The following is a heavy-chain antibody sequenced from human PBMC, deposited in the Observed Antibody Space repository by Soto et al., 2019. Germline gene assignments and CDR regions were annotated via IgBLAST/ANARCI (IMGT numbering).Heavy chain of an antibody. D-gene: IGHD2-8*02. Sequence: PGGSLRLSCAVSGFTVSTYGMHWVRQAPGKGLEWVAVISRDGGTKYYADSVKGRFTISRDNSRNTLFLEMNSLRSDDMAVYYCTGEVASGYWGQGT. CDR1: GFTVSTYG. V-gene: IGHV3-30*03. CDR2: ISRDGGTK. J-gene: IGHJ4*02. CDR3: TGEVASGY.